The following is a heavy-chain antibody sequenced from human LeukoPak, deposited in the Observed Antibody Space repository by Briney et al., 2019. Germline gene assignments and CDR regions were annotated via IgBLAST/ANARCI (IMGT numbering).Heavy chain of an antibody. CDR3: ATGLLDYYDSSGYHPKRDY. CDR2: FDPEDSET. V-gene: IGHV1-24*01. CDR1: GYTLTELS. Sequence: ASVKVSCKVSGYTLTELSMHWVRQAPGKGLEWMGGFDPEDSETIYAQKFQGRVTMTEDTSTDTAYMELSSLRSEDTAVYYCATGLLDYYDSSGYHPKRDYWGQGTLVTVSS. D-gene: IGHD3-22*01. J-gene: IGHJ4*02.